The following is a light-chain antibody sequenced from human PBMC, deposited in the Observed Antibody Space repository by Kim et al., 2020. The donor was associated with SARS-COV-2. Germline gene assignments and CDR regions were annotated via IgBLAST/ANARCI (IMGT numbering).Light chain of an antibody. CDR1: QSVSSAY. Sequence: PPGERATLSCKASQSVSSAYLAWYQQKPGQAPRLLIYDASRRATGIPDRFSGSGSGTDFTLTISRLEPEDFAIYYCQQYGSLPRTFGQGTKVDIK. CDR2: DAS. J-gene: IGKJ1*01. CDR3: QQYGSLPRT. V-gene: IGKV3-20*01.